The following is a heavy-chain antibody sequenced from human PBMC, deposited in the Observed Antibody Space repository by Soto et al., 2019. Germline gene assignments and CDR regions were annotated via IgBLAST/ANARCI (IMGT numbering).Heavy chain of an antibody. CDR1: GFTFRSVW. V-gene: IGHV3-15*07. CDR3: ITASTTADYFGLDV. D-gene: IGHD4-17*01. CDR2: IKSKSDGGTT. Sequence: PGGSLRLSCAASGFTFRSVWMNWVRQAPGKGLEWVGRIKSKSDGGTTDYGAFVNGRFTISRDDSKDTLYLQMNSLETDDTAVYYCITASTTADYFGLDVWGQGTTVTVSS. J-gene: IGHJ6*02.